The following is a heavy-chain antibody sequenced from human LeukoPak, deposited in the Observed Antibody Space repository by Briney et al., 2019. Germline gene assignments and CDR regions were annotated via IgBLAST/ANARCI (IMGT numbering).Heavy chain of an antibody. CDR1: GGSISSYY. J-gene: IGHJ3*02. V-gene: IGHV4-59*08. CDR2: IYYSGST. Sequence: SETLSLTCTVSGGSISSYYWSWIRQPPGKGLEWIGYIYYSGSTNYNPSLKSRVTISVDTSKNQFSLKLSSVTAADTAVYYCARQLYPGEAFDIWGQGTMVTVSS. CDR3: ARQLYPGEAFDI. D-gene: IGHD3-16*02.